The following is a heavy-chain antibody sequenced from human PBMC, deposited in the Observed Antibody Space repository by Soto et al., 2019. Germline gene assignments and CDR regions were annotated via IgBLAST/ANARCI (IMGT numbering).Heavy chain of an antibody. CDR1: WCSISNYY. D-gene: IGHD2-2*01. CDR3: ARRYCSSTSCYNWFDP. J-gene: IGHJ5*02. V-gene: IGHV4-59*08. CDR2: IYYSGST. Sequence: SETLSLTWTFSWCSISNYYWIWIRQPPGKGLEWIGYIYYSGSTNYNPSLKSRVTISVDTSKNQFSLKLSSVTAADTAVYYCARRYCSSTSCYNWFDPWGQGTLVTVTS.